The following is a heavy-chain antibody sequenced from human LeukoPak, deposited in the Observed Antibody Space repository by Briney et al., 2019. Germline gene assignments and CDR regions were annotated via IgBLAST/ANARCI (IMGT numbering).Heavy chain of an antibody. CDR1: GFTFSSYW. CDR3: ARDLTDYASGGLA. CDR2: ISSSSYI. D-gene: IGHD3-16*01. Sequence: GGSLGLSCAASGFTFSSYWMHWVRQAPGKGLEWVSSISSSSYIYYADSVKGRFTISRDNAKNSLYLQMNSLRAEDTAVYYCARDLTDYASGGLAWGQGTLVTVSS. J-gene: IGHJ3*01. V-gene: IGHV3-21*01.